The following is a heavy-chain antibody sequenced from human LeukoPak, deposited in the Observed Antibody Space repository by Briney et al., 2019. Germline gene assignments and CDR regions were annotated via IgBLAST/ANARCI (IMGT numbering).Heavy chain of an antibody. CDR2: IIPIFGTA. CDR1: GGTFSSYA. D-gene: IGHD3-22*01. Sequence: SVKVSCKASGGTFSSYAISWVRQAPGQGLEWMGGIIPIFGTANYAQKFQGRVTITADESTSTAYMELRSLRSDDTAVYYCARDQLDDSSGYYHYFDYWGQGTLVTVSS. J-gene: IGHJ4*02. V-gene: IGHV1-69*13. CDR3: ARDQLDDSSGYYHYFDY.